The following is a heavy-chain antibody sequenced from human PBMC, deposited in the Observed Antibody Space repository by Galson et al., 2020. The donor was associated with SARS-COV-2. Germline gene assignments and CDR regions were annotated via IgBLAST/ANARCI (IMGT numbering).Heavy chain of an antibody. CDR2: IYQSGTT. D-gene: IGHD2-8*01. CDR3: AKVQGPWQEWRGLDS. CDR1: GGSISSINW. J-gene: IGHJ4*02. Sequence: SETLSLTCAVSGGSISSINWWSWVRQSPERGLEWIGEIYQSGTTNYNPSLKSRITLSVDKTKNQFSLEVRSMTAADTAVYFCAKVQGPWQEWRGLDSWGQGTLVTVSS. V-gene: IGHV4-4*02.